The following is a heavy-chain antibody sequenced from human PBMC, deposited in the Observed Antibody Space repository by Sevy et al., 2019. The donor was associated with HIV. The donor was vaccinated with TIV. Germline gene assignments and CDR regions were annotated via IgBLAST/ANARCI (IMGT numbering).Heavy chain of an antibody. V-gene: IGHV3-23*01. CDR2: ISGSGGST. CDR1: GFTFSSYA. CDR3: AKDREGGYSGYDSDY. Sequence: GGSLGLSCAASGFTFSSYAMSWVRQAPGKGLEWVSAISGSGGSTYYADSVKGRFTISRDNSKNTLYLQMNSLRAEDTAVYYCAKDREGGYSGYDSDYWGQGTLVTVSS. J-gene: IGHJ4*02. D-gene: IGHD5-12*01.